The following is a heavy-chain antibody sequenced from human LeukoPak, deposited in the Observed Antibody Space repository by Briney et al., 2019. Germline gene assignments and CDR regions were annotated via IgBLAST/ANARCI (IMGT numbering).Heavy chain of an antibody. CDR1: GGSFNGYY. D-gene: IGHD5-24*01. CDR3: ACRDGYGSDY. CDR2: INHSGST. J-gene: IGHJ4*02. V-gene: IGHV4-34*01. Sequence: SETLSLTCAVYGGSFNGYYWSWIRQPPGKGLEWIGEINHSGSTNYSPSLKSRVTISVDTSKNQFSLKLSSVTAADTAVYYCACRDGYGSDYWGQGTLVTVSS.